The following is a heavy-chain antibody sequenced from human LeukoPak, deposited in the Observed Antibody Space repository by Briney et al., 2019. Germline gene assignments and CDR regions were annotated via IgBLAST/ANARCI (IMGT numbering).Heavy chain of an antibody. V-gene: IGHV3-7*02. CDR3: ARVGRYSYAHNS. Sequence: PGGSLRLSCAASGFTFRDYSDYWMSWVRQAPGKGLEWVANIKQDGSEKYYVDSAKGRFTISRDHANNSLFLQMNSLRAEDTAVYYCARVGRYSYAHNSWGQGTLVSVSS. J-gene: IGHJ4*02. CDR1: GFTFRDYSDYW. CDR2: IKQDGSEK. D-gene: IGHD5-18*01.